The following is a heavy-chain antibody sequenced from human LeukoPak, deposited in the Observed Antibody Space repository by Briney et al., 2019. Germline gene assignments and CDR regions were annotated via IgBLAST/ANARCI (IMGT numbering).Heavy chain of an antibody. Sequence: QPGGSLRLSCAASGFIFSNDWMSWVRQAPGKGLEWVANIKPDGSEKHHVDSVKGRFTISRDNAKNSLYLQMNSLRAEDTAVYYCARGWSMIAWGQGTLVVVST. CDR3: ARGWSMIA. J-gene: IGHJ5*02. D-gene: IGHD3-22*01. V-gene: IGHV3-7*01. CDR2: IKPDGSEK. CDR1: GFIFSNDW.